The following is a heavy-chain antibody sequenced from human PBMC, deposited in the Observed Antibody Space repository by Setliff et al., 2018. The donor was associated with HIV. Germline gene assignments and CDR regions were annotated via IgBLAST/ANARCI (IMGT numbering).Heavy chain of an antibody. D-gene: IGHD3-10*01. CDR3: ARLSGGMVPNY. CDR1: GGSITRTPYY. CDR2: IYHTGIT. Sequence: SETLSLTCTVSGGSITRTPYYWGWIRQPPGKGLEWVGSIYHTGITYDNPSLKSRVTISVDTSKNQISLRLSSVTAADTAVYYCARLSGGMVPNYWGQGTLVTVSS. V-gene: IGHV4-39*01. J-gene: IGHJ4*02.